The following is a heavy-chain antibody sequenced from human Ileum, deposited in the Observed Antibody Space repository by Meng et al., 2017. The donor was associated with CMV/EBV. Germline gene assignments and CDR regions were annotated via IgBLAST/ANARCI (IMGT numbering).Heavy chain of an antibody. CDR1: GFTFSNYA. Sequence: GESLKISCAASGFTFSNYAMRWVRQAPGKGLEWVPGISANGEQTHYADSVQGRFSVSRDNSKNTLDLEMNGLRAEDSAVYYCAKLVQVWSSIYYWGQGTLVTVSS. D-gene: IGHD2-8*02. CDR3: AKLVQVWSSIYY. CDR2: ISANGEQT. J-gene: IGHJ4*02. V-gene: IGHV3-23*01.